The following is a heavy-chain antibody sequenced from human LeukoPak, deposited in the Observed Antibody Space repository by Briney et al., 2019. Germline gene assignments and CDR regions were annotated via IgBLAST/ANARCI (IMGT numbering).Heavy chain of an antibody. CDR2: ISSNSGTTI. CDR1: RFTFSDYY. Sequence: GGSLRLSCAASRFTFSDYYMSWIRQAPGKGLEWLSYISSNSGTTIYYADSVKGRFTISRDNSKNTLYLQMNSLRAEDSALYYCTRDLIIAETGYWGQGTLVIVSS. V-gene: IGHV3-11*04. J-gene: IGHJ4*02. D-gene: IGHD6-13*01. CDR3: TRDLIIAETGY.